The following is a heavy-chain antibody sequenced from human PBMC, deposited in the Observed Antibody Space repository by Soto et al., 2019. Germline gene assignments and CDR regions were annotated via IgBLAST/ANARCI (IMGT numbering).Heavy chain of an antibody. J-gene: IGHJ5*02. Sequence: SETLSLTCTVSGGSINTINNYWSWIRQPPGKGLEWIGFISYSGSTYYNPSLMSRLTISLDTPTNRFSLKLTSVTAADTAVYYCAREEAARIERWFDPWGQGTLVPVSS. CDR2: ISYSGST. V-gene: IGHV4-31*02. CDR1: GGSINTINNY. CDR3: AREEAARIERWFDP. D-gene: IGHD6-6*01.